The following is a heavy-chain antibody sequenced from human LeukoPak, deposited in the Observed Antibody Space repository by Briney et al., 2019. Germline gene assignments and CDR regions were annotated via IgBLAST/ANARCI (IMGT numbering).Heavy chain of an antibody. CDR1: GDSISSNYW. CDR3: ARHMIDKDIVVVKYYFDY. CDR2: IHHSGST. V-gene: IGHV4-4*02. D-gene: IGHD2-15*01. J-gene: IGHJ4*02. Sequence: SETLSLTCAVSGDSISSNYWWTWVRQPPGKGLEWIGEIHHSGSTNYNPSLKSRVTISVDTSKNQFSLKLSSVTAADTAVYYCARHMIDKDIVVVKYYFDYWGQGTLVTVSS.